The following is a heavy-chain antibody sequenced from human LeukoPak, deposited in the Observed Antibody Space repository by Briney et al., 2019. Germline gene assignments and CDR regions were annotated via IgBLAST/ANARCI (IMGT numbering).Heavy chain of an antibody. V-gene: IGHV3-66*01. Sequence: PGGSLRLSCAASGFTVSSNYMSWVRQAPGKGLEWVSVIYSGGSTYYADSVKGRFTISRDNSKNTLYLQMNSLRAEDTAVYYCARDSRILTGDYYYYYMDVWGKGTTVTISS. J-gene: IGHJ6*03. CDR3: ARDSRILTGDYYYYYMDV. D-gene: IGHD1-20*01. CDR2: IYSGGST. CDR1: GFTVSSNY.